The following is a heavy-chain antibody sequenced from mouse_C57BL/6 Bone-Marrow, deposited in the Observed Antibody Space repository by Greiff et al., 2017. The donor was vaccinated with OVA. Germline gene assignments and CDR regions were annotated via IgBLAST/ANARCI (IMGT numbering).Heavy chain of an antibody. V-gene: IGHV1-55*01. D-gene: IGHD1-1*01. CDR1: GYTFTSYW. CDR2: IYPGSGST. Sequence: QVQLQQPGAELVKPGASVKMSCKASGYTFTSYWITWVKQRPGQGLEWIGDIYPGSGSTNYNEKFKSKATLTVDTSSSTAYMQLSSLTSEDSAVYYCASLPHYYGSSYEDYAMDYLGQGTSVTVSS. CDR3: ASLPHYYGSSYEDYAMDY. J-gene: IGHJ4*01.